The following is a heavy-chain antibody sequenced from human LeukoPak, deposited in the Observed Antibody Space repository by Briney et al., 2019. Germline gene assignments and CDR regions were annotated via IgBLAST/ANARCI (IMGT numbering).Heavy chain of an antibody. J-gene: IGHJ4*02. CDR3: AKAPVTTCSGAYCYPFDY. D-gene: IGHD2-15*01. V-gene: IGHV3-23*01. CDR2: VSGSGHST. CDR1: GFTFSIYA. Sequence: GGSLRLSCAASGFTFSIYAMSWVRQAPGKGLEWVSTVSGSGHSTFYADSVKGRFTISRDNSKNTLYLQMNSLRAEDAAVYYCAKAPVTTCSGAYCYPFDYWGQGTLVTVSS.